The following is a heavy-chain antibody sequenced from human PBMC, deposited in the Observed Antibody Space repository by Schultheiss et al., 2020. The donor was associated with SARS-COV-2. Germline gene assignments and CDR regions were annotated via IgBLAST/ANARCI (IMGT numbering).Heavy chain of an antibody. D-gene: IGHD6-19*01. Sequence: GGSLRLSCAASGFTFSNYGMYWVRQAPGKGLEWVAVIWYDGSNKYYADSVKGRFTISRDNSKNTLYLQMNSLRAEDTAVYYCAREEEQWLVDTGGFDYWGQGTLVTVSS. V-gene: IGHV3-33*01. J-gene: IGHJ4*02. CDR2: IWYDGSNK. CDR3: AREEEQWLVDTGGFDY. CDR1: GFTFSNYG.